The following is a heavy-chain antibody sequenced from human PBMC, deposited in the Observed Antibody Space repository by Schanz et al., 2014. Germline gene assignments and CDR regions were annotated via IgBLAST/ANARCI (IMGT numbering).Heavy chain of an antibody. CDR1: GFTFSSYS. V-gene: IGHV3-48*01. Sequence: EVQLVESGGGLVQPGGSLRLSCTASGFTFSSYSMNWVRQAPGKGLEWVSYVSRSTPDIYYADSVKGRFTISRDNAENTLFLQMNSLRADDTAVYYCARNRGSGGQNWYFDLWGRGTLVTVSS. J-gene: IGHJ2*01. D-gene: IGHD1-26*01. CDR2: VSRSTPDI. CDR3: ARNRGSGGQNWYFDL.